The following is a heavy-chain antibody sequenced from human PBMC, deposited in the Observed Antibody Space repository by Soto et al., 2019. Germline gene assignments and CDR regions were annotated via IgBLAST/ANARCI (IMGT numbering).Heavy chain of an antibody. CDR3: AWMQTYFDFWSGYSY. CDR1: GGTFTIYT. J-gene: IGHJ4*02. CDR2: IVPILGLA. D-gene: IGHD3-3*01. Sequence: SVKVSCKTSGGTFTIYTIGWVLQAPGQGLEWMGRIVPILGLASYAQKFQGRVTITADKSTSTAYMELSSLTSEDTAVYFCAWMQTYFDFWSGYSYWGPGTLVTVSS. V-gene: IGHV1-69*02.